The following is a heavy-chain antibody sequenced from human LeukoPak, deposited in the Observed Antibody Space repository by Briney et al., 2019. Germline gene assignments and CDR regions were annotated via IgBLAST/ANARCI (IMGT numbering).Heavy chain of an antibody. J-gene: IGHJ4*02. CDR1: GGSFRGYY. CDR2: INHSGST. D-gene: IGHD6-19*01. Sequence: PSETLSLTXAVYGGSFRGYYWSWIRKSPGKGLEWLGEINHSGSTNYNPSLKRRVTISVDTSKNQFSLKLSSVTAADTAVYYCARGSYQWLVPYYFDYWGQGTLVTVSS. V-gene: IGHV4-34*01. CDR3: ARGSYQWLVPYYFDY.